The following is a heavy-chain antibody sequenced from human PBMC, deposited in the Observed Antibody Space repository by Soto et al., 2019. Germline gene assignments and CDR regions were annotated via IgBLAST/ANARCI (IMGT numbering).Heavy chain of an antibody. CDR2: IYYSGST. CDR1: GGSISSYY. J-gene: IGHJ4*02. D-gene: IGHD3-16*02. Sequence: SETLSLTCTVSGGSISSYYWSWIRQPPGKGLEWIGYIYYSGSTNYNPSLKSRVTISVDTSKNQFSLKLSSVTAADTAVYYCAGSNWGSYRYRSDYWGQGTLVTVS. CDR3: AGSNWGSYRYRSDY. V-gene: IGHV4-59*01.